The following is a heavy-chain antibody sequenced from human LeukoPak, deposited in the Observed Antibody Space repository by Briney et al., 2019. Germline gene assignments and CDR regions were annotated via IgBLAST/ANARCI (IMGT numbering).Heavy chain of an antibody. J-gene: IGHJ4*02. CDR3: ARDEDYGYDY. CDR1: GFTFTGYY. Sequence: AASVKVSCKASGFTFTGYYIHWVRQAPGQGLEWMGWINPNSGGTNYAQKFQGRVTMTRDTSISTAYMELSRLRSDDTAVYYCARDEDYGYDYWGQGTLVTVSS. D-gene: IGHD4-17*01. CDR2: INPNSGGT. V-gene: IGHV1-2*02.